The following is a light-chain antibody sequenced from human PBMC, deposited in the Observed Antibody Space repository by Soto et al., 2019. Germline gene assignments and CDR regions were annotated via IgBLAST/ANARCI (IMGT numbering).Light chain of an antibody. CDR3: SSYTYSSTLPFV. CDR1: SSDVGGYNY. J-gene: IGLJ1*01. Sequence: QSALTQPASVSGSPGQSITISCTGTSSDVGGYNYVSWFQQHPGKAPKLMIYEVSNRTSGVSNRFSGSKSGNTASLTISGLQAEDEADYYCSSYTYSSTLPFVFGTGTK. V-gene: IGLV2-14*01. CDR2: EVS.